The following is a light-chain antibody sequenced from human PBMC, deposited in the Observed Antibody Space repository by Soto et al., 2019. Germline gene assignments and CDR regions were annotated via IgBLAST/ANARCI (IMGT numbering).Light chain of an antibody. V-gene: IGKV1-39*01. Sequence: DIQMTQSPSSLSASVGDRVTITCRASQGISTYLNWYQQKPGKAPKLLIYAASSLQSGVPSRFSGSGSETDFALTMSSLQPEDFATYSCQHSTTWTFGQGTKVDIK. J-gene: IGKJ1*01. CDR1: QGISTY. CDR3: QHSTTWT. CDR2: AAS.